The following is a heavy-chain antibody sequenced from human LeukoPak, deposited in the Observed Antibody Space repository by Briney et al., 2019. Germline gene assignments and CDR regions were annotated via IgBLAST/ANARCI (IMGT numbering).Heavy chain of an antibody. CDR1: GFTFSNSV. CDR2: TSYDGNNQ. CDR3: ARSPNYYYFDS. V-gene: IGHV3-30*04. Sequence: PGRSLRLSCSTAGFTFSNSVIHWVRQAPGKGPEWVAVTSYDGNNQYYADSVKGRCTISRDDSKNTVYLQMNSLRPDDTAVYYCARSPNYYYFDSWGQGTLVTVSS. J-gene: IGHJ4*02. D-gene: IGHD5-24*01.